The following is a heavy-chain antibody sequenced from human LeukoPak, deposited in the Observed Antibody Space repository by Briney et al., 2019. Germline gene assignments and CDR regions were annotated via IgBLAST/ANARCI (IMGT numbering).Heavy chain of an antibody. V-gene: IGHV4-34*01. Sequence: SETLSLTCTVSGGSISSYYWSWIRQPPGKGLEWIGEINHSGSTNYNPSLKSRVTISVDTSKNQFSLKLSSVTAADTAVYYCASGRLGYSYSPLDYWGQGTLVTVSS. CDR3: ASGRLGYSYSPLDY. D-gene: IGHD5-18*01. CDR1: GGSISSYY. J-gene: IGHJ4*02. CDR2: INHSGST.